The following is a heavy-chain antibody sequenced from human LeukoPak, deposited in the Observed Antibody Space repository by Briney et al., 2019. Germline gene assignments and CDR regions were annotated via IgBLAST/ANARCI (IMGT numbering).Heavy chain of an antibody. CDR3: ARGGAPIVGATGDLFDF. CDR1: GYTFTSYG. CDR2: ISAYNGNT. V-gene: IGHV1-18*01. J-gene: IGHJ4*02. D-gene: IGHD1-26*01. Sequence: ASVKVSCKASGYTFTSYGISWVRQAPGQGLEWMGWISAYNGNTNYAQKLQGRVTMTTDTSTRTAYMDLRSLRSDDTAVYYCARGGAPIVGATGDLFDFWGQGTLVSVSS.